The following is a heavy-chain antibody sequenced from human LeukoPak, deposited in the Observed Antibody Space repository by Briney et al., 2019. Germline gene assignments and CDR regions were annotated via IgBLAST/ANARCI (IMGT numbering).Heavy chain of an antibody. D-gene: IGHD6-19*01. J-gene: IGHJ6*02. Sequence: GGSLRLSCAASGFTFSDYYMSWIRQAPGKGLEWVSYISSSGSTIYYADSVKGRFTISRDNAKNSLYLQMNSLRAEDTAVYYCARGRISGWLPYYYYGMDVWGQGTTVTVSS. V-gene: IGHV3-11*04. CDR2: ISSSGSTI. CDR3: ARGRISGWLPYYYYGMDV. CDR1: GFTFSDYY.